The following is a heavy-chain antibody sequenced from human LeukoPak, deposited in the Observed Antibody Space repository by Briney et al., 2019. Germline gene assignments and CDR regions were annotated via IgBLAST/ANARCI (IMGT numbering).Heavy chain of an antibody. D-gene: IGHD6-13*01. V-gene: IGHV3-21*01. CDR2: IVGSSST. J-gene: IGHJ4*02. CDR3: ARIGAGSSRDY. Sequence: GGSLRLSCAASGFTFSNFAMTWLRQAPGKGLEWVSSIVGSSSTYYADSLKGRFTISRDNAKNSLYRQMNSLRAEDTAVYYCARIGAGSSRDYWGQGTLVTVSA. CDR1: GFTFSNFA.